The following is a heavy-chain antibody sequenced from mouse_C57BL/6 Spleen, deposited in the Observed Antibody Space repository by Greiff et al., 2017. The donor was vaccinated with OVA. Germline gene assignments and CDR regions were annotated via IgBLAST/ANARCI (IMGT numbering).Heavy chain of an antibody. CDR2: IDPHSGGT. D-gene: IGHD2-1*01. CDR3: ARWGYGNFDY. CDR1: GYTFTSYW. V-gene: IGHV1-72*01. Sequence: VQLQQPGAELVKPGASVKLSCKASGYTFTSYWMHWVKQRPGRGLEWIGRIDPHSGGTKYTEKFKSKATLTVDKPSSTAYMQLSSLTSEDSAVYYCARWGYGNFDYWGQGTTLTVSS. J-gene: IGHJ2*01.